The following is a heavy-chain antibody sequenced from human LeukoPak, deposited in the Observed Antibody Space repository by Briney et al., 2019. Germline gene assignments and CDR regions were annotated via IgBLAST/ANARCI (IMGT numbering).Heavy chain of an antibody. CDR3: ARDHPVTAKVNYYYYMDV. J-gene: IGHJ6*03. D-gene: IGHD2-21*02. Sequence: EASVKVSCKASGGTFSSYAISWVRQAPGLGLEWMGGIIPIFGTANYAQKFQGRVTITTDESTSTAYMELSSLRSEDTAVYYCARDHPVTAKVNYYYYMDVWGKGTTVTVSS. CDR2: IIPIFGTA. V-gene: IGHV1-69*05. CDR1: GGTFSSYA.